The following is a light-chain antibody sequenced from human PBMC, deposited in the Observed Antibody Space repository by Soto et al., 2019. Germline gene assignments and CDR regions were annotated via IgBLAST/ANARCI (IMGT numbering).Light chain of an antibody. CDR3: AAWDDSLSGPGV. V-gene: IGLV1-47*01. CDR1: RSNIGNFY. CDR2: KNN. Sequence: QSVLTQPPSASGTPGQRVTISCSGSRSNIGNFYVYWYQQLPGTAPKLLIYKNNQRPLGVPDRFSVSKSGTSASLAISGLRSEDEADYYCAAWDDSLSGPGVFGGGTQLTVL. J-gene: IGLJ7*01.